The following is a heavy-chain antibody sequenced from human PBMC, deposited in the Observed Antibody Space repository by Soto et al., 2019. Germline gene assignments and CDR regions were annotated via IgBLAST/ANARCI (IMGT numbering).Heavy chain of an antibody. Sequence: SETLSLTCIVSGVSVTSYTWSWVRQPANRGLEWIGRVFSSVSATYNPSLKSRVSISMDTAENRISLKLDSVTAADAGVYFCARDGMTNGDTWGQGTLVTVSS. D-gene: IGHD2-21*02. V-gene: IGHV4-4*07. CDR2: VFSSVSA. CDR3: ARDGMTNGDT. CDR1: GVSVTSYT. J-gene: IGHJ4*02.